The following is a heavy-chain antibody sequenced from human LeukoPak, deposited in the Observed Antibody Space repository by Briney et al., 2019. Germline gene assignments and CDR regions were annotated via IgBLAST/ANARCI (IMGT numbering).Heavy chain of an antibody. CDR3: AKDSLEWLVPHY. Sequence: GGSLRLSCAASGFTFSDHSMNWVRQAPGKGLEWVSYIRYSGTTIYYADSVKGRFTISRDNAKDSVDLQMNSLRPEDTAVYYCAKDSLEWLVPHYWGQGTLVTVSS. CDR1: GFTFSDHS. J-gene: IGHJ4*02. V-gene: IGHV3-48*01. CDR2: IRYSGTTI. D-gene: IGHD6-19*01.